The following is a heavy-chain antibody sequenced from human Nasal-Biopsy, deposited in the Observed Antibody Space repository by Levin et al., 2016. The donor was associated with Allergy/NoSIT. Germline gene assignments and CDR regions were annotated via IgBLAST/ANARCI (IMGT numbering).Heavy chain of an antibody. CDR3: ATGLGHFYDY. CDR2: VKGDGIST. D-gene: IGHD2/OR15-2a*01. V-gene: IGHV3-74*01. J-gene: IGHJ4*02. CDR1: GITFTDYW. Sequence: GESLKISCAASGITFTDYWMHWVRQVPGKGLVWVSLVKGDGISTIYMDSVKGRFTISRDNAKNTVYLQMNSLRPEDTAIYYCATGLGHFYDYWGQGALVTVSS.